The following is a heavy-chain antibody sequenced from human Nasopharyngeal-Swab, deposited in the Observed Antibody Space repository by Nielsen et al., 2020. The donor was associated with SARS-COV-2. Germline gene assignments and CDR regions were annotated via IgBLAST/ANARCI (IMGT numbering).Heavy chain of an antibody. Sequence: GESLKISCAASGFTFRSYAISWVRQAPGKGLEWVSYISSSGSTIYYADSVKGRFTISRDNAKNSLYLQMNSLRAEDTAVYYCARDTGYCSGGSCYLSHFDYWGQGTLVTVSS. D-gene: IGHD2-15*01. V-gene: IGHV3-48*03. CDR3: ARDTGYCSGGSCYLSHFDY. J-gene: IGHJ4*02. CDR2: ISSSGSTI. CDR1: GFTFRSYA.